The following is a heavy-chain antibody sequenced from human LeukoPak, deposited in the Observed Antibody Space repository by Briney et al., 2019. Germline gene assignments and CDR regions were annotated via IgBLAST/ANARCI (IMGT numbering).Heavy chain of an antibody. J-gene: IGHJ4*02. CDR3: AKSHYYGSGRVFDY. D-gene: IGHD3-10*01. CDR2: ISGSGGST. V-gene: IGHV3-23*01. Sequence: GGSLRLSCAASGFDFSHHYMTWVRQAPGKRLEWVSAISGSGGSTYYADSVKGRFTISRDNSKNTLYLQMNSLRAEDTAVYYCAKSHYYGSGRVFDYWGQGTLVTVSS. CDR1: GFDFSHHY.